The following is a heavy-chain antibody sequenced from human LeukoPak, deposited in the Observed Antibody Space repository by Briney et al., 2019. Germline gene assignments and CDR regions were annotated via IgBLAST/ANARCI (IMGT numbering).Heavy chain of an antibody. V-gene: IGHV1-8*01. D-gene: IGHD3-10*01. CDR1: GYTVTNYD. J-gene: IGHJ4*02. CDR3: ARGSRSGDY. CDR2: MNPNSGNT. Sequence: PEASVKVSCKTSGYTVTNYDINWVRQATGQGLEWMGWMNPNSGNTGYAQKFQGRVTMTRNISTSTAYMELSSLRSEDTAVYYCARGSRSGDYWGQGTQVTVSS.